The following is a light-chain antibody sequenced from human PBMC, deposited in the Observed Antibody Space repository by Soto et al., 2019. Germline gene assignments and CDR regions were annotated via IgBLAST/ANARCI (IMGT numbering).Light chain of an antibody. CDR3: QQYNSYTWT. CDR1: QSISSW. V-gene: IGKV1-5*03. J-gene: IGKJ1*01. CDR2: KAS. Sequence: DIQMTQSPSTLSASVGDRVTITCRASQSISSWLAWYQQKPGKAPKLLIYKASSLESGVPSRFSGSGSGTEFTLTISSLQPDDFEAYYCQQYNSYTWTFGQGTKLEIK.